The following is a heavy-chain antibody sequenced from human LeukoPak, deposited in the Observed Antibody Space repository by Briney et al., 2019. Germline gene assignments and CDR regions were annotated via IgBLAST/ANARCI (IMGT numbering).Heavy chain of an antibody. V-gene: IGHV4-59*08. CDR1: GGSISGNY. J-gene: IGHJ4*02. CDR2: IYYSGST. Sequence: SETLSLTCIVSGGSISGNYWSWTRQPPGKGLEWIGYIYYSGSTNYNPSLKSRVTISVDTSKNQFSLKLSSVTAADTAVYYCARTDSGTLDYWGQGTLVTVSS. D-gene: IGHD1-26*01. CDR3: ARTDSGTLDY.